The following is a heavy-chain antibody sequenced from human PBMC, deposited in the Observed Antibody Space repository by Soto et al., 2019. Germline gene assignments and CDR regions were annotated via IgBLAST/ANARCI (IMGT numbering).Heavy chain of an antibody. CDR1: GGSISSSSYY. D-gene: IGHD1-1*01. CDR3: ASQNNTYYYYGMDV. Sequence: SETLSLTCTVSGGSISSSSYYWGWIRQPPGKVLEWIVSIYYSGSTYYNPSLKSRVTISLDTSNNQFSLKLSSVTSADTAVYYCASQNNTYYYYGMDVWGQGNTVTVSS. V-gene: IGHV4-39*01. J-gene: IGHJ6*02. CDR2: IYYSGST.